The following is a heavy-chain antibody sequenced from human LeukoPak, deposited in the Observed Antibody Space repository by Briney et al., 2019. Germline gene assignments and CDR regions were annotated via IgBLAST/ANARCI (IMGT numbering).Heavy chain of an antibody. Sequence: GGSLRLSCAASGFTVSSNYMSWVRQAPGKGLEWVSVIYIGGSTYYPDSVKGRFTISRDNSKNTLYLQMNSLSAEDTAVYYCARVRFMITFGGVIPNYFDYWGQGTLVTVSS. CDR3: ARVRFMITFGGVIPNYFDY. CDR2: IYIGGST. J-gene: IGHJ4*02. D-gene: IGHD3-16*02. CDR1: GFTVSSNY. V-gene: IGHV3-66*01.